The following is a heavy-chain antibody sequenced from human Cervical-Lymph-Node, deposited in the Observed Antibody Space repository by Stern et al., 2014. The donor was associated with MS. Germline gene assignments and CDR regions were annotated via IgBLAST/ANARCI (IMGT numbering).Heavy chain of an antibody. CDR2: ISSSGTND. D-gene: IGHD4-11*01. J-gene: IGHJ4*02. CDR1: GFTLSNFA. V-gene: IGHV3-23*04. CDR3: AKNWRLQVAGHFDY. Sequence: AQLVQSGGRSVQPGESLRLSCAASGFTLSNFAMNWVRQAPGQALEWVSGISSSGTNDYSADSVQSRFTVSRDNSKNTLYLQMNGLRAEDAAVYFCAKNWRLQVAGHFDYWGQGTLVTVPS.